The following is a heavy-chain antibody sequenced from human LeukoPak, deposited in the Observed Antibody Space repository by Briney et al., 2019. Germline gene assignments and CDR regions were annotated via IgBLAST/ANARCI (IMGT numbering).Heavy chain of an antibody. CDR3: ARHPMSGYTGYESDY. J-gene: IGHJ4*02. Sequence: NLGESLKISCKASGYSFTTYWISWVRQVPGKGLEWVGIIYPADSTAEYSPSFQGQVTISVDKSISTAYLQWSRLEASDTAVFYCARHPMSGYTGYESDYWGQGTLVTVSS. CDR2: IYPADSTA. CDR1: GYSFTTYW. D-gene: IGHD5-12*01. V-gene: IGHV5-51*01.